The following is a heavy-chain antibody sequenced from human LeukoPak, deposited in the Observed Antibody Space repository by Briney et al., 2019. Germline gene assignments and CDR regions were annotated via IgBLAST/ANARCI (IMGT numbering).Heavy chain of an antibody. CDR3: ARDCRSGAPDYLDS. D-gene: IGHD1-14*01. CDR1: GFTFSTYE. J-gene: IGHJ4*02. CDR2: ISSSGGDIK. V-gene: IGHV3-30-3*01. Sequence: GRSLRLSCVASGFTFSTYEMHWVRQAPGKGLEWVAVISSSGGDIKIYADSVKGRFTISRDNSKNTLYLEMNSLRVDDTPVYWCARDCRSGAPDYLDSWGQGTLVIVSS.